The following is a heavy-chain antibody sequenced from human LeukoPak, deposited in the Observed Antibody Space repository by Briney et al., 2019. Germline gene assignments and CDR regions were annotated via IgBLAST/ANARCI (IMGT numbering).Heavy chain of an antibody. V-gene: IGHV4-4*02. CDR2: INHSGST. CDR1: GGSISGSNW. Sequence: SETLSLTCAVSGGSISGSNWWSWVRQAPGKGLEWIGEINHSGSTNYNPSLKSRVTISIDTSKNQFSLKLSSVTAADTAVYYCARQGYHDYVWGSYEIDIWGQGTMVTVSS. J-gene: IGHJ3*02. D-gene: IGHD3-16*01. CDR3: ARQGYHDYVWGSYEIDI.